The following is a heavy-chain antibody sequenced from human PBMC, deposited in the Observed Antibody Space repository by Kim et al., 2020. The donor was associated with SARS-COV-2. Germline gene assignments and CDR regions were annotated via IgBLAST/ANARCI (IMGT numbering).Heavy chain of an antibody. CDR3: AKDHYDILTGPEGYYGMDV. CDR2: ISGSGGST. CDR1: GFTFSSYA. Sequence: GGSLRLSCAASGFTFSSYAMSWVRQAPGKGLEWVSAISGSGGSTYYADSVKGRFTISRDNSKNTLYLQMNSLRAEDTAVYYCAKDHYDILTGPEGYYGMDVWGQGTTVTVSS. D-gene: IGHD3-9*01. J-gene: IGHJ6*02. V-gene: IGHV3-23*01.